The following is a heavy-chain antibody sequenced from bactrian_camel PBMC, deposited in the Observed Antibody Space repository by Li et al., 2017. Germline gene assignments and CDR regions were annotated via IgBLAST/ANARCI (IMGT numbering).Heavy chain of an antibody. CDR2: ISKRK. CDR3: AKANSEAVVISPEWNA. V-gene: IGHV3S31*01. CDR1: GFTFSDYA. Sequence: QPVESGGGLVQPGGSLRLSCAASGFTFSDYAMTWVRQAPGKGLEWVSTISKRKFYADSVKDRFTVSRDNAKNTLYLQLNSLKPEDTAMYFCAKANSEAVVISPEWNAWGQGTQVTVS. J-gene: IGHJ6*01. D-gene: IGHD2*01.